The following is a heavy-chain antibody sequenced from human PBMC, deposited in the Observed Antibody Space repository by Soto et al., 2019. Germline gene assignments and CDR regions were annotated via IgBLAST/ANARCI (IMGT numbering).Heavy chain of an antibody. D-gene: IGHD2-2*01. V-gene: IGHV4-34*01. Sequence: ASETLSLTCAVYGGSFSGYYWSWIRQPPGKGLEWIGEINHSGSTNYNPSLKSRVTISVDTSKNQFSLKLSSVTAADTAVYYCASLILNYCSSTSCYDYWGQGTLVTVSS. CDR3: ASLILNYCSSTSCYDY. CDR2: INHSGST. J-gene: IGHJ4*02. CDR1: GGSFSGYY.